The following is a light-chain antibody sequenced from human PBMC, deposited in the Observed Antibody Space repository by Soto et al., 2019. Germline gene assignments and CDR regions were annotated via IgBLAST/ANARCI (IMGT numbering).Light chain of an antibody. CDR3: SSYTSSSTPV. CDR1: SSDVGGYNY. V-gene: IGLV2-14*03. CDR2: DVS. Sequence: QSALTQPASVSGSPGQSITISCTGTSSDVGGYNYVSWFQHHPGKAPKLMIYDVSNRPSGVSYRFSGSKSGNTASLTISGLQAEDDADYYCSSYTSSSTPVFGGGTKLTVL. J-gene: IGLJ2*01.